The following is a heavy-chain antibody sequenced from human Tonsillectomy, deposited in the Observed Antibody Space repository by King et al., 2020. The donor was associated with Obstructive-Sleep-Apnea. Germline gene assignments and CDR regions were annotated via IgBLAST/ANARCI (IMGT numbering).Heavy chain of an antibody. D-gene: IGHD6-13*01. CDR1: GYSFTSYA. CDR3: ARMVYSSSWYRFFDS. J-gene: IGHJ4*02. CDR2: INTNTGNP. V-gene: IGHV7-4-1*02. Sequence: VQLVQSGSELKTPGASVKVSCKASGYSFTSYAMNWVRQAPGQGHEWMGRINTNTGNPTYAQGFTGRFVFSLDTSGSTAYLQISSLKAEDTAVYYCARMVYSSSWYRFFDSWGQGTLVTVSS.